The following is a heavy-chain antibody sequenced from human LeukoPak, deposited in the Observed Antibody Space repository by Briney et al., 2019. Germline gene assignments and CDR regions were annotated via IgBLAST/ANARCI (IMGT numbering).Heavy chain of an antibody. CDR3: ARGPEYSSSSGSPEYYYYMDV. D-gene: IGHD6-6*01. J-gene: IGHJ6*03. Sequence: SETLSLTCAVYGGSFSGYYWSWIRQPPGKGLEWIGEINHSGSTNYNPSLKSRVTISVDTSRNQFSLKLSSVTAADTAVYYCARGPEYSSSSGSPEYYYYMDVWGKGTTVTVSS. V-gene: IGHV4-34*01. CDR1: GGSFSGYY. CDR2: INHSGST.